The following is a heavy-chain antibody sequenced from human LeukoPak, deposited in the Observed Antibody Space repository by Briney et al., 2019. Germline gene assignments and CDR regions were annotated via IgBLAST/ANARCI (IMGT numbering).Heavy chain of an antibody. J-gene: IGHJ4*02. Sequence: GASVKVSCKVSGYTLTELSMHWVRQAPGKGLEWMGGFDPEDGETIYAQKFQGRVTMTEDTSTDTAYMELSSLRSEDTAVYYCATAGGVRYYDILTGGYYFDYWGQGTLVTVSS. CDR2: FDPEDGET. V-gene: IGHV1-24*01. CDR3: ATAGGVRYYDILTGGYYFDY. D-gene: IGHD3-9*01. CDR1: GYTLTELS.